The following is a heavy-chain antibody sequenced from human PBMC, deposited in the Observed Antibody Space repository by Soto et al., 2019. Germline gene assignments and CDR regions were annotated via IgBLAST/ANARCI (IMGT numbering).Heavy chain of an antibody. CDR3: ARRRYCGVHCYTQDYYGMDV. D-gene: IGHD2-21*02. Sequence: QVQLVQSGPEVKKPGSSVRISCRSGGDTFSSYTVSWVRQTPGQGLEWMGRIIPVLGVTNYSRKFKGRMTITAEKDKTTAHMELSSLKAEDTAPYYCARRRYCGVHCYTQDYYGMDVWGQGTSVIVSS. CDR1: GDTFSSYT. CDR2: IIPVLGVT. J-gene: IGHJ6*02. V-gene: IGHV1-69*02.